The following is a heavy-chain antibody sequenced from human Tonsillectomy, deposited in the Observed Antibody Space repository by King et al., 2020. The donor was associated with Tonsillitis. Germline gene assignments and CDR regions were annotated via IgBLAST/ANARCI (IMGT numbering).Heavy chain of an antibody. CDR3: ASETYDPRGGNNCFDP. CDR2: ISSSSSYI. Sequence: VQLVESGGGLVKPGGSLRLSCAASGFTFSSYSMNWVRQAPGKGLEWVSSISSSSSYIYYADSVKGRFTISRDNAKNSLYLQMNSLRAEDTAVYYCASETYDPRGGNNCFDPWGQGTLVTVSS. CDR1: GFTFSSYS. D-gene: IGHD3-16*01. V-gene: IGHV3-21*01. J-gene: IGHJ5*02.